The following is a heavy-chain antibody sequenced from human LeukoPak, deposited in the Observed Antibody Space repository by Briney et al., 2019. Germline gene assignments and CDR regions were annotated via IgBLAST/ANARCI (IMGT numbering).Heavy chain of an antibody. CDR3: ARDPSTAMAPVDY. D-gene: IGHD5-18*01. Sequence: SQTLSLTCTVSGGSISSGGYYWSWIRQPPGKGLEWIGYIYHSGSTYYNPSLKSRVTISVDRSKNQFSLKLSSVTAADTAVYYCARDPSTAMAPVDYWGQGTLVTVSS. V-gene: IGHV4-30-2*01. J-gene: IGHJ4*02. CDR2: IYHSGST. CDR1: GGSISSGGYY.